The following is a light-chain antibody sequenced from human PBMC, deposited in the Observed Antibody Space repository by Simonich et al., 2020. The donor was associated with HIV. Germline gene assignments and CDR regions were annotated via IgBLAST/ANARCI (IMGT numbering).Light chain of an antibody. CDR2: CAS. Sequence: DIVMTQSPDSLAVSLGERATINCKSSQSVLYSSNNKNYLVWYQQKPGQPPKLLIYCASTRESGVPDRFSASGSGTDFTLSISSLQAEDVAVYYCQQYYSTPPTFGQGTKVEIK. V-gene: IGKV4-1*01. J-gene: IGKJ1*01. CDR3: QQYYSTPPT. CDR1: QSVLYSSNNKNY.